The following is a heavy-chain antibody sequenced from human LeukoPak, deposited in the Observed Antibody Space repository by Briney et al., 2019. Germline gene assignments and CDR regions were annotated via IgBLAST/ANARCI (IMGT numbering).Heavy chain of an antibody. V-gene: IGHV3-21*04. CDR2: ISSSSSYI. CDR3: AKSSGYDLGRHADY. CDR1: GFTFSSYS. J-gene: IGHJ4*02. Sequence: GGSLRLSCAASGFTFSSYSMNWVRQAPGKGLEWVSSISSSSSYIYYADSVKGRFAISRDNAKNSLYLQMNSLRAEDTALYYCAKSSGYDLGRHADYWGQGTLVTVSS. D-gene: IGHD5-12*01.